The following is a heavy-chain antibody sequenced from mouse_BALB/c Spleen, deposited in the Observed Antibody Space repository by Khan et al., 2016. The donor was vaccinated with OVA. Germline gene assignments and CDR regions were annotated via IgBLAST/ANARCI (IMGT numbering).Heavy chain of an antibody. CDR1: GYTFTTYT. CDR2: INPSNGYT. Sequence: VQLQQSGAELARPGASVKMSCKASGYTFTTYTMHWVKQRPGQGLEWIGYINPSNGYTNYNQKFKDKSTLTADKYSSTAYMQLSSLTSVYAAVYYCAREGAYYRSDGWFSYWGQGTLVTVSA. D-gene: IGHD2-14*01. CDR3: AREGAYYRSDGWFSY. J-gene: IGHJ3*01. V-gene: IGHV1-4*01.